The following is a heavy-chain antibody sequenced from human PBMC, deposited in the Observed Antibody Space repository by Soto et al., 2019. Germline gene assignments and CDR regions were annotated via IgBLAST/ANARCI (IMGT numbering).Heavy chain of an antibody. V-gene: IGHV4-30-2*05. CDR3: ARNYGGNVDY. D-gene: IGHD4-17*01. CDR2: IYHSGST. CDR1: GGSISSGGYS. J-gene: IGHJ4*02. Sequence: SETLSLTCAVSGGSISSGGYSWSWIRQPPGKGLEWIGYIYHSGSTYYNPSLKSRVTISVDTSKNQFSLKLSSVTAADTAVYYCARNYGGNVDYWGQGTLVTVSS.